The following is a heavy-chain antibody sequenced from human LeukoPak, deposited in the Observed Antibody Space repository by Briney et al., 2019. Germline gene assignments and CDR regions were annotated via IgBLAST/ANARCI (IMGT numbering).Heavy chain of an antibody. CDR1: GFTFSSYA. CDR2: ISGSGGST. V-gene: IGHV3-23*01. Sequence: GGSLRLSCAASGFTFSSYAMSWVRQAPGKGLEWVSAISGSGGSTYYADSVKGRFTISRDNSKNTLYLQMNSLRAEDTAVYYCAKAPSIVGAPLVDYWGQGTLVTVSS. D-gene: IGHD1-26*01. CDR3: AKAPSIVGAPLVDY. J-gene: IGHJ4*02.